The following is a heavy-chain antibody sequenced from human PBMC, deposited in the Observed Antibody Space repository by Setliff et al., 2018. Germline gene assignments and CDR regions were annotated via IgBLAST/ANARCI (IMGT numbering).Heavy chain of an antibody. D-gene: IGHD2-2*01. J-gene: IGHJ6*03. V-gene: IGHV3-21*01. CDR1: GITFRTYS. CDR2: ISSSSSYI. CDR3: AKDIVVVPAATFDFWSGSYYMDV. Sequence: GGSLRLSCAASGITFRTYSLNWVRQAPGKGLEWVSSISSSSSYIYYADSVKGRFTISRDNAKNSLYLQMNSLRAEDTAVYYCAKDIVVVPAATFDFWSGSYYMDVWGKGTTVTVSS.